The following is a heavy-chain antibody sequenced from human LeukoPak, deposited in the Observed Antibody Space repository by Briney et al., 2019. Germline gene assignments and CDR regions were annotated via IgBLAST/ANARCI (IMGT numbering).Heavy chain of an antibody. CDR1: GITFSSYG. Sequence: PGGSLRLSCAASGITFSSYGMSWVRQAPGKGLEWVSSISSTGGTTYYADSVKGRFTISRDNSKNTLYLQMNSLRAEDTAVYYCAKVRLNRQLGLFDYWGQGTLVTVSS. V-gene: IGHV3-23*01. CDR2: ISSTGGTT. CDR3: AKVRLNRQLGLFDY. D-gene: IGHD1-14*01. J-gene: IGHJ4*02.